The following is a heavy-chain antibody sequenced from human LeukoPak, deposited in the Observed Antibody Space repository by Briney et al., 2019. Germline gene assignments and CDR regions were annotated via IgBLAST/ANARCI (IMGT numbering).Heavy chain of an antibody. CDR3: ARGFGGDLLGYYFDS. D-gene: IGHD3-10*01. CDR2: ISGGGLT. CDR1: GFTVATNY. J-gene: IGHJ4*02. Sequence: GGSLRLSCAASGFTVATNYVTWVRQAPGKGLEWVSFISGGGLTYFADSVKGRFTISRDYSKNAVYLQLNSLRADDTAMYFCARGFGGDLLGYYFDSWGQGTLVTVSS. V-gene: IGHV3-53*01.